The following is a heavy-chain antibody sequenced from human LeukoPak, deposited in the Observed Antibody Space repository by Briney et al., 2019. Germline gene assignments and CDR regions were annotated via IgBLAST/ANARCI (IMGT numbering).Heavy chain of an antibody. CDR1: GFTFNTCN. CDR3: ARDNILTGYSPFFDY. J-gene: IGHJ4*02. CDR2: ISSVGGHI. Sequence: PGGSLRLSCAASGFTFNTCNMNWVRQAPGKGLEWVSSISSVGGHIYYADSVKGRFTISRDNAKNSLYLQMDSLTAEDTAVYYCARDNILTGYSPFFDYWGQGTLVTVSS. D-gene: IGHD3-9*01. V-gene: IGHV3-21*01.